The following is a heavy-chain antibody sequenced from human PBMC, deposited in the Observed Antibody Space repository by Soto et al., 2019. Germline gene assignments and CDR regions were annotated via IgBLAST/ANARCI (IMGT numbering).Heavy chain of an antibody. CDR3: TTTLNSYYDFWSGYVFDI. J-gene: IGHJ3*02. Sequence: GGSLRLSCAASGFTFSNAWMSWVRQAPGKGLEWVGRIKSKTDGGTTDYAAPVKGSFTISRDDSKNTLYLQMNSLKTEDTAVYYCTTTLNSYYDFWSGYVFDIWGQGTMVTVSS. CDR2: IKSKTDGGTT. V-gene: IGHV3-15*01. CDR1: GFTFSNAW. D-gene: IGHD3-3*01.